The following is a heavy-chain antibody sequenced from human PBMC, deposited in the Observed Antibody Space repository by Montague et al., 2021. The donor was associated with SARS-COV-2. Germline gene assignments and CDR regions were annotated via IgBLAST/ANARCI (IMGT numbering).Heavy chain of an antibody. CDR3: ARDPRYSLSWSFDY. V-gene: IGHV6-1*01. Sequence: CAISGDSVSINTVACNWDRQSPSRRPEWLGRSYYRSEWYYDYAVSVKSRMTISPDTSKNQFSLQLSSVTPEDRAVHYCARDPRYSLSWSFDYWGQGTLVTVSS. CDR2: SYYRSEWYY. J-gene: IGHJ4*02. CDR1: GDSVSINTVA. D-gene: IGHD6-13*01.